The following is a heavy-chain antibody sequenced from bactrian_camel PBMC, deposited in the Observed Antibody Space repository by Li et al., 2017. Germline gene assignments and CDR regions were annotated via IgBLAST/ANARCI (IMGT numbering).Heavy chain of an antibody. CDR3: AASASFILTPRFYRLESSDYPY. CDR2: IRRDDLT. D-gene: IGHD4*01. Sequence: HVQLVESGGGSVQAGGSLRLSCVASGFPYKLYCKGWFRQSPGKEREAVAAIRRDDLTAYTDSVKGRFTISKDNAGNSLFLQMSNLKPEDTAMYYCAASASFILTPRFYRLESSDYPYRGQGTQ. J-gene: IGHJ4*01. CDR1: GFPYKLYC. V-gene: IGHV3S55*01.